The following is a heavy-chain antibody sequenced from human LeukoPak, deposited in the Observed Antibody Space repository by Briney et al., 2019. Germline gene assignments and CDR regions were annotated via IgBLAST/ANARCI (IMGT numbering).Heavy chain of an antibody. Sequence: SETLSLTCTVSGGSLSSYYWSWIRQPPGKGLEWIGYIYYSGSTNYNPSLKSRVTISVDTSKNQFSLKLSSVTAADTAVYYCARLAAIPYWFDPWGQGTLVTVSS. D-gene: IGHD2-2*02. J-gene: IGHJ5*02. CDR3: ARLAAIPYWFDP. CDR2: IYYSGST. V-gene: IGHV4-59*01. CDR1: GGSLSSYY.